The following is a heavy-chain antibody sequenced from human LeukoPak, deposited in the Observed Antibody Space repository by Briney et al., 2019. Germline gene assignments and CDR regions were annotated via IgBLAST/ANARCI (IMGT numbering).Heavy chain of an antibody. CDR1: GFTFSGSA. Sequence: PGGSLRLSCAASGFTFSGSAMHWVRQASGKGLEWVGRIRSKANSYATAYAASVKGRFTISRDDSKNTAYLQMNSLKTEDTAVYYCTRRLYSSSSLLDYWGQGALVTVSS. V-gene: IGHV3-73*01. CDR3: TRRLYSSSSLLDY. D-gene: IGHD6-13*01. CDR2: IRSKANSYAT. J-gene: IGHJ4*02.